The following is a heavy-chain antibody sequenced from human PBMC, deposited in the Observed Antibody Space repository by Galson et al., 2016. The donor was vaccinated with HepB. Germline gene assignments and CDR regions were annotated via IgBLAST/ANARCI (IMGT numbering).Heavy chain of an antibody. CDR3: ARGHHALEV. Sequence: SLRLSCAVSGLTFSRFWMSWVRQAPGKGPEWVASINEDGTEKYHVDSATGRFTISRDNAKNAFYLQMNSLRDEDTAGYFCARGHHALEVWGQGTAVRVSS. J-gene: IGHJ6*02. D-gene: IGHD1-14*01. CDR2: INEDGTEK. V-gene: IGHV3-7*01. CDR1: GLTFSRFW.